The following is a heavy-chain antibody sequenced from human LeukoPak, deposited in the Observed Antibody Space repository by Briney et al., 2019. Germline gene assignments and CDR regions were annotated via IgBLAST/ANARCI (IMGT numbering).Heavy chain of an antibody. CDR1: GFTFSSYG. CDR2: IWYDGSNK. V-gene: IGHV3-33*01. J-gene: IGHJ3*02. CDR3: ARVLWFGEVLKGDAFDI. D-gene: IGHD3-10*01. Sequence: GRSLRLSCAASGFTFSSYGMHWVRQAPGKGLEWVAVIWYDGSNKYYGDYVKGRFTISRDNSRNTLYLQMTSLRAEDTAVYYCARVLWFGEVLKGDAFDIWGQGTMVTVSS.